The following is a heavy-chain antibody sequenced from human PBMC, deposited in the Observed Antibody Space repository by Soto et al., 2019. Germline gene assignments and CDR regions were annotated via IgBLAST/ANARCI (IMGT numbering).Heavy chain of an antibody. CDR1: GYTFTGYY. V-gene: IGHV1-2*02. D-gene: IGHD2-2*01. J-gene: IGHJ5*02. CDR3: ARDPSRGPDNWFDP. Sequence: ASVKVSCKAAGYTFTGYYMHWVRQAPGQGLEWMGWINPNSGGTNYAQKFQGRVTMTRDTSISTAYMELSRLRSDDTAVYYCARDPSRGPDNWFDPWGQGTLVTVSS. CDR2: INPNSGGT.